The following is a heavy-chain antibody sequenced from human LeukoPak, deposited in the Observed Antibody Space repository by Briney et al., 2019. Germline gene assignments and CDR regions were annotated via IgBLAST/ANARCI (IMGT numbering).Heavy chain of an antibody. V-gene: IGHV4-4*07. CDR2: VHFSGST. J-gene: IGHJ4*02. CDR3: ARDESSRDDSGGYHY. D-gene: IGHD3-22*01. Sequence: SETLSLTCTVSSASFTSHHCDWIRQPTRKAPEWVGRVHFSGSTNYNPSLRSRVAISLDNSKNEVSLTLHSVSAADTAVYYCARDESSRDDSGGYHYWGRGVLVTVSS. CDR1: SASFTSHH.